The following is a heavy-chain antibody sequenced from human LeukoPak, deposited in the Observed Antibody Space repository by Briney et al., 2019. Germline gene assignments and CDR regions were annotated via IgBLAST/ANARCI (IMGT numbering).Heavy chain of an antibody. CDR1: GISFSSYG. D-gene: IGHD2-8*01. CDR2: ISYDGSNK. V-gene: IGHV3-30*18. J-gene: IGHJ4*02. Sequence: GRSLRLSCAASGISFSSYGMHWVRQAPGKGLVWLAVISYDGSNKYYADSVKGRFTISRDNSKNTLYLQMNSLRTEDTAVYYCAKGSGTSGNPDYWGQGTLVTVSS. CDR3: AKGSGTSGNPDY.